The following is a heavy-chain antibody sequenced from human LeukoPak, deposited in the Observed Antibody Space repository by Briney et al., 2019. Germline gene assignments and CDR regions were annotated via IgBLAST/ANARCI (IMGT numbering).Heavy chain of an antibody. D-gene: IGHD3-22*01. Sequence: GGSLRLSCAASGFTFSSYAMHWVRQAPGKGLEWVAVISYDGSNKYYADSVKGRFTISRDNSKNTLYLQMNSLRAEDTAVYYCAREDSSGYYPYMDVWGKGTTVTVSS. CDR3: AREDSSGYYPYMDV. J-gene: IGHJ6*03. CDR1: GFTFSSYA. CDR2: ISYDGSNK. V-gene: IGHV3-30*04.